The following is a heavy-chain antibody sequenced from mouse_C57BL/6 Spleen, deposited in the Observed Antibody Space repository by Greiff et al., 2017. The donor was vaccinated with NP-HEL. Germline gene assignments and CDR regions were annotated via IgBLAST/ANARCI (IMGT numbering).Heavy chain of an antibody. D-gene: IGHD1-1*01. V-gene: IGHV1-80*01. J-gene: IGHJ3*01. CDR3: LGSSYVGFAY. CDR1: GYAFSSYW. CDR2: IYPGDGDT. Sequence: QVQLKQSGAELVKPGASVKISCKASGYAFSSYWMNWVKQRPGKGLEWIGQIYPGDGDTNYNGKFKGKATLTADKSSSTAYMQLSSLTSEDSAVYFCLGSSYVGFAYWGQGTLVTVSA.